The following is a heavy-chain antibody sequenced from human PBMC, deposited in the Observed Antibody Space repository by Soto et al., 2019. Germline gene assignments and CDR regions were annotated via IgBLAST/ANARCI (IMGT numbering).Heavy chain of an antibody. V-gene: IGHV1-69*06. Sequence: QVQLVQSGAEVKKPGSSVKVSCKASGGTFSSYAISWVRQAPGQGLEWMGGIIPIFGTANYAQKFQGRVTITADKSTSTAYMELSSLRSEDTAVYYCAGAAVAGTRDYYYYGMDVWGQGTMVTVSS. CDR1: GGTFSSYA. D-gene: IGHD6-19*01. CDR2: IIPIFGTA. J-gene: IGHJ6*02. CDR3: AGAAVAGTRDYYYYGMDV.